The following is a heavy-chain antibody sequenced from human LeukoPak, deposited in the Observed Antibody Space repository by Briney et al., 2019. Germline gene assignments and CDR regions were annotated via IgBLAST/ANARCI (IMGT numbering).Heavy chain of an antibody. CDR3: ARELTGFDY. J-gene: IGHJ4*02. CDR1: GGSISSSSYY. CDR2: IYYSGST. V-gene: IGHV4-39*07. D-gene: IGHD7-27*01. Sequence: SETLSLTCTVSGGSISSSSYYWGWIRQPPGKGLEWIGSIYYSGSTYYNPSLKSRVTISVDTSKNQFSLKLNSVTPEDTAVYYCARELTGFDYWGQGTLVTVSS.